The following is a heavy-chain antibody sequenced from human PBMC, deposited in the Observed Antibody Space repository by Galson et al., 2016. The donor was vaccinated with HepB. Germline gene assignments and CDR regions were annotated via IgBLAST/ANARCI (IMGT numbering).Heavy chain of an antibody. D-gene: IGHD3-10*01. V-gene: IGHV6-1*01. CDR2: TYYRSKWYN. CDR3: ARAWGRGRYYYSSGNLNLVGGLDV. Sequence: CAISGDSVSSNNAAWNWIRQSPSRGLEWLGRTYYRSKWYNDYAVSVKSRITVNPDTSKNQFSLHLNSVTPEDTAVCYCARAWGRGRYYYSSGNLNLVGGLDVWGQGTTVSVSS. CDR1: GDSVSSNNAA. J-gene: IGHJ6*02.